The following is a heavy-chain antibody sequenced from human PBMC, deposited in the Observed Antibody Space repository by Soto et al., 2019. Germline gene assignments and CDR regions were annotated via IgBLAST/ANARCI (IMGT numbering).Heavy chain of an antibody. D-gene: IGHD1-1*01. J-gene: IGHJ4*02. CDR3: ARGVLY. V-gene: IGHV4-31*03. CDR2: IFYSGNN. CDR1: GGSISSGGYF. Sequence: PSEILSLTCTVSGGSISSGGYFWSWIRQPPGKGLEWIGKIFYSGNNYYNPYLKSRVTISVDTYKNQLSLKMSSVTAADTDVYFCARGVLYWGQGTLVTVSS.